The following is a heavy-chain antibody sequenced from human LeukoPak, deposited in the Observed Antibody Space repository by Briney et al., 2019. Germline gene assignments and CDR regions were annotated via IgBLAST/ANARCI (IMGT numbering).Heavy chain of an antibody. CDR3: ARARIAVAGPLDY. Sequence: GGSLRLSCAASGFTFSSYSMNWVRQAPGKGLEWVSSISSSSSYIYYADSVKGRFTISRANAKNSLYLQMNSLRAEDTAVYYCARARIAVAGPLDYWGQGTLVTVSS. J-gene: IGHJ4*02. CDR2: ISSSSSYI. CDR1: GFTFSSYS. V-gene: IGHV3-21*01. D-gene: IGHD6-19*01.